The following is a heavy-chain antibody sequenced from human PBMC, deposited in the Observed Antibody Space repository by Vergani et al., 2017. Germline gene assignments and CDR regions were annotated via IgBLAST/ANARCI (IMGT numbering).Heavy chain of an antibody. CDR1: GFTFSSYG. CDR3: AKDSMVRGLDPLDYYYYGMDV. D-gene: IGHD3-10*01. J-gene: IGHJ6*02. CDR2: IWYDGSNK. V-gene: IGHV3-33*06. Sequence: QVQLVESGGGVVQPGRSLRLSCAASGFTFSSYGMHWVRQAPGKGLEWVAVIWYDGSNKYYADSVKGRFTISRDNSKNTLYLQMNSLRAEDTAVYYCAKDSMVRGLDPLDYYYYGMDVWGQGTTVTVSS.